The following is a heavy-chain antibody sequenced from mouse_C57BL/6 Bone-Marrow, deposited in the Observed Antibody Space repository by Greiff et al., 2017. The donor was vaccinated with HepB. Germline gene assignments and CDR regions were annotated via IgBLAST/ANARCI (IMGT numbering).Heavy chain of an antibody. CDR1: GYTFTSYT. J-gene: IGHJ1*03. V-gene: IGHV1-4*01. Sequence: VQLQQSGAELARPGASVKMSCKASGYTFTSYTMHWVKQRPGQGLEWIGYINPSSGYTKYNQKFKDKATLTADKSSSTAYMQLSSLTSEDSAVYYCARGITTVLEYFGVWGTGTTVTVSS. CDR3: ARGITTVLEYFGV. CDR2: INPSSGYT. D-gene: IGHD1-1*01.